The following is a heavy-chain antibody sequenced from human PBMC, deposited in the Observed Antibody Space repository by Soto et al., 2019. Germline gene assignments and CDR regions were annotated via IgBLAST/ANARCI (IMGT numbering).Heavy chain of an antibody. V-gene: IGHV4-34*01. D-gene: IGHD3-22*01. Sequence: SETLSLTCAVYGGSFSGYYWSWIRQPPGKGLEWIGEINHSGSTNYNPSLKSRVTISVDTSKNQFSLKLSSVTAADTAVYYCARVVRDYDSSGYYYLIYYFDDRGQGTRVTVAS. CDR1: GGSFSGYY. J-gene: IGHJ4*02. CDR3: ARVVRDYDSSGYYYLIYYFDD. CDR2: INHSGST.